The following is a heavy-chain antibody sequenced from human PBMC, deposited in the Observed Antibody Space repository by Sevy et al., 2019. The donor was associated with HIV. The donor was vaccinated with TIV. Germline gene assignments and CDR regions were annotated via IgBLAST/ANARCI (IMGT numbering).Heavy chain of an antibody. CDR2: IWHDRSNQ. Sequence: GGSLRLSCTASGFIFSSYGMHWVRQAPGKGLEWVAVIWHDRSNQNFADSVKGRFTISRDNSRKTLYLEMNSLRADDTAVYYCAKEDDFRSDYGMDVWGQGTTVTVSS. J-gene: IGHJ6*02. CDR3: AKEDDFRSDYGMDV. CDR1: GFIFSSYG. D-gene: IGHD1-1*01. V-gene: IGHV3-33*06.